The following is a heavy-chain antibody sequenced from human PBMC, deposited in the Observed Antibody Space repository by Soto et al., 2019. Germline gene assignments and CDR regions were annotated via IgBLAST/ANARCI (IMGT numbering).Heavy chain of an antibody. D-gene: IGHD3-9*01. J-gene: IGHJ5*02. Sequence: SVKVSCKASAGTFSSYAISWVRQAPGQGLEWMGGIIPIFGTANYAQKFQGRVTITADESTSTAYMELSSLRSEDTAVYYCAFQPRYYDILSWGQGTLVTVSS. CDR3: AFQPRYYDILS. V-gene: IGHV1-69*13. CDR2: IIPIFGTA. CDR1: AGTFSSYA.